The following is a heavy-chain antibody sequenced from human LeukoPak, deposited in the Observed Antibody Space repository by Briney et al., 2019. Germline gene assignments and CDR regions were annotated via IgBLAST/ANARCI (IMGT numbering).Heavy chain of an antibody. Sequence: ASVKVSCKTSGYTFTGYFIHWVRQAPGQGLEWMGWINPNNGGTKSAQRFQGRATMTRDTSLSTAYMELTSLRSDDTAVYYCVRDPPGYQCTNTRCYPEVDYWGQGTQVTVSS. D-gene: IGHD2-2*01. CDR2: INPNNGGT. V-gene: IGHV1-2*02. CDR1: GYTFTGYF. J-gene: IGHJ4*02. CDR3: VRDPPGYQCTNTRCYPEVDY.